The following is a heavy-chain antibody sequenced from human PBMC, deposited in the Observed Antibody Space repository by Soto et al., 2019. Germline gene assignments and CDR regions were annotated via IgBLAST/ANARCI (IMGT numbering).Heavy chain of an antibody. CDR1: GGSISSYD. D-gene: IGHD6-13*01. CDR3: ARLVSSRYGVAWFDP. Sequence: SETLSLTCTVSGGSISSYDWSWIRQPPGKGLEWIGYIYYSGSTNYNPSLKSRGTISVDTSKKQFSLNLSSVTAADTAVYYCARLVSSRYGVAWFDPWGQGTQVTVS. J-gene: IGHJ5*02. V-gene: IGHV4-59*01. CDR2: IYYSGST.